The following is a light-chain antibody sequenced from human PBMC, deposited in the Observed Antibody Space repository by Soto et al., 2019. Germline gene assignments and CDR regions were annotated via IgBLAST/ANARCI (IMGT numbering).Light chain of an antibody. V-gene: IGKV3-20*01. CDR1: QSIRSSY. CDR2: GAS. J-gene: IGKJ4*01. CDR3: HQYSSSIT. Sequence: EIVLTQSPDTLSLSPGERATLSCRASQSIRSSYLAWYQQRPGQAPRLLIYGASSRTTGIPDRFSGSGSGTDFTLTISRLEPEDFALYYCHQYSSSITFGGGTKVEIK.